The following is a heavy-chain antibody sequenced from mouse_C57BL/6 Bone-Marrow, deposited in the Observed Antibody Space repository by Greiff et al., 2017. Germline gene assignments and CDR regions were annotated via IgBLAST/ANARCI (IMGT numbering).Heavy chain of an antibody. Sequence: EVQLQQSGAELVRPGASVKLSCTASGFNIKDDYMHWVKQRPEQGLEWIGWIDPENGDTEYASKFQGKATITADTSSNTAYLQLSSLTSEDTAVYYCTSYYCPDYWGQGTTLTVSS. CDR1: GFNIKDDY. J-gene: IGHJ2*01. D-gene: IGHD1-1*01. CDR2: IDPENGDT. V-gene: IGHV14-4*01. CDR3: TSYYCPDY.